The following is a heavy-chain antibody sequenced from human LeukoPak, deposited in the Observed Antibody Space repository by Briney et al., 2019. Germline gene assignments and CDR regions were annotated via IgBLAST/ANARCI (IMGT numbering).Heavy chain of an antibody. D-gene: IGHD6-13*01. CDR1: GFTFSNYA. J-gene: IGHJ4*02. V-gene: IGHV3-23*01. Sequence: GGSLRLSCAASGFTFSNYAMNWVRQAPGKGLEWVSLISGSTGSTYYADSVKGRFTISRDNSKNTLYLQMNSLRAEDTAVYYCARDLQSIAAAGFFDYWGQGTLVTVSS. CDR2: ISGSTGST. CDR3: ARDLQSIAAAGFFDY.